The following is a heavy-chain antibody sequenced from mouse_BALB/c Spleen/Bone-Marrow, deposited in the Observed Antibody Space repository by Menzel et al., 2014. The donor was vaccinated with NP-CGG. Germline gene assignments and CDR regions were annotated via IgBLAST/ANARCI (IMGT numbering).Heavy chain of an antibody. CDR2: IDPANGYT. V-gene: IGHV14-3*02. D-gene: IGHD1-1*01. CDR1: GFNIKDTY. CDR3: ARGTTVVSYYAMDY. Sequence: EVQLQQSGAELVKPGASVKLSCTASGFNIKDTYMHWVKQRPEQGLEWIGRIDPANGYTKFDPKFQGKATITADTSSNPAYLQLSSLTSEDTVVYYCARGTTVVSYYAMDYWGQGTSVTVSS. J-gene: IGHJ4*01.